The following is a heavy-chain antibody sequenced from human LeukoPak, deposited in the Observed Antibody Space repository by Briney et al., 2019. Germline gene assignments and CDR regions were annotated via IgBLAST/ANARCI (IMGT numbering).Heavy chain of an antibody. Sequence: GGSLRLSCAASGFTFSSYAMSWVRQAPGMGLEWVSAISGSGGSTYYADSVKGRFTISRDNSKNTLYLQMNSLRAEDTAVYYCAKGENYYYGSGSYLKDYWGQGTLVTVSS. CDR1: GFTFSSYA. CDR2: ISGSGGST. CDR3: AKGENYYYGSGSYLKDY. J-gene: IGHJ4*02. D-gene: IGHD3-10*01. V-gene: IGHV3-23*01.